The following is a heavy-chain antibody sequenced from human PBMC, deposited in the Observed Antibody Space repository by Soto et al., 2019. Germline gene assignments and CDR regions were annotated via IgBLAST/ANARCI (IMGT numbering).Heavy chain of an antibody. Sequence: CNVADRGIRSFNRSRIRQPAGKGLEWIGRIYTSGSTYYNPSLKSRVTMSVDTSKNQFSLKLSSVTAPDTAVYYGARCPHYYYTGPASYDGMHLWAEETTVTVS. CDR3: ARCPHYYYTGPASYDGMHL. V-gene: IGHV4-4*07. D-gene: IGHD3-10*01. CDR2: IYTSGST. CDR1: DRGIRSFN. J-gene: IGHJ6*02.